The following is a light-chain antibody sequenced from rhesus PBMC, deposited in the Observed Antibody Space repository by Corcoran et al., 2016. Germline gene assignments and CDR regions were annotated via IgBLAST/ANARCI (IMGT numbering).Light chain of an antibody. CDR2: RAT. Sequence: DIQMTQSPSSLSASVGDRVTITCRASQGISNWLAWYQQKPGKAPKLLTYRATNLETGVPSRFSGSGSGTDFPLTISSLQPEDIATYYCQQHDNSPLTFGGGTKVEIK. CDR1: QGISNW. V-gene: IGKV1-69*01. CDR3: QQHDNSPLT. J-gene: IGKJ4*01.